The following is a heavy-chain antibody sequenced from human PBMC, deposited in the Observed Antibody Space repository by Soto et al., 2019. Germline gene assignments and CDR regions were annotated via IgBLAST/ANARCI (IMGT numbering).Heavy chain of an antibody. J-gene: IGHJ4*02. CDR2: FDPEDGET. CDR1: GYTLTELS. V-gene: IGHV1-24*01. CDR3: ATDSIVAAIRPSWDFDY. D-gene: IGHD5-12*01. Sequence: QVQLVQSGAEVKKPGASVKVSCKVSGYTLTELSMHWVRQAPGKGLEWMGGFDPEDGETIYAQKFQGRVTMTEDTSTDTAYMELSSLRSEATAVYYCATDSIVAAIRPSWDFDYWGQGTLVTVSS.